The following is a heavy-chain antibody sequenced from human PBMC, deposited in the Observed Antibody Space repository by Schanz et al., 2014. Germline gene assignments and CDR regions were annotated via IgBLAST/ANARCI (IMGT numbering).Heavy chain of an antibody. CDR3: ARDSGSSSWYPSDY. V-gene: IGHV3-9*01. J-gene: IGHJ4*02. D-gene: IGHD6-13*01. CDR1: GFMFYDYA. CDR2: MSWNAGSL. Sequence: EVQLVESGGGLVQPGRSLRLSCVASGFMFYDYAMHWVRQAPGKGLEWVSGMSWNAGSLGYGDSVKGRFTISRDNAKNSLYLQMNSLRAEDTALYYCARDSGSSSWYPSDYWGQGTLVTVSS.